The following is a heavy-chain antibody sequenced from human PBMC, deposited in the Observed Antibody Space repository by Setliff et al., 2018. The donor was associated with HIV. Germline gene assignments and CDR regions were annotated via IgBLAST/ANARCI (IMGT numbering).Heavy chain of an antibody. D-gene: IGHD6-19*01. Sequence: PGGSLRLSCAASGFTFSDYYMSWIRQAPGKGLEWVSAISGSGGSTYYADSVKGRFTISRYNSKNTLYLQMNSLRAEDTAVYYCAGESSIAVAEYFQHWGQGTLVTVSS. CDR3: AGESSIAVAEYFQH. J-gene: IGHJ1*01. CDR2: ISGSGGST. CDR1: GFTFSDYY. V-gene: IGHV3-23*01.